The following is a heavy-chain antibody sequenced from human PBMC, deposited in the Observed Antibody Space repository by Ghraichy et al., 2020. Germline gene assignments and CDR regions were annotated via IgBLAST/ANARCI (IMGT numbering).Heavy chain of an antibody. D-gene: IGHD2-2*01. J-gene: IGHJ4*02. Sequence: ETLSLTCTVSGGSISSYYWSWIRQPPGKGLEWIGYIYYSGSTNYNPSLKSRVTISVDTSKNQFSLKLSSVTAADTAVYYCARDNIGYCSSTSCYAFDYWGQGTLVTVSS. V-gene: IGHV4-59*01. CDR3: ARDNIGYCSSTSCYAFDY. CDR1: GGSISSYY. CDR2: IYYSGST.